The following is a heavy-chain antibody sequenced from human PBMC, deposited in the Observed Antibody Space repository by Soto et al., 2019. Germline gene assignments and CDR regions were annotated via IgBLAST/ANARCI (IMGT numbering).Heavy chain of an antibody. V-gene: IGHV4-4*02. CDR3: AREGDHPFSLDY. CDR2: VHHSGST. J-gene: IGHJ4*02. Sequence: QVQLQESGPGLVKPSGILSLTCAVSGGSITDKWWSWIRQTPGKGLEWIGEVHHSGSTNYSPSLKRRVTMSVDTSKNDFSLKLFSLTAADTAIYYCAREGDHPFSLDYWGQGTLVTVSS. CDR1: GGSITDKW. D-gene: IGHD3-16*01.